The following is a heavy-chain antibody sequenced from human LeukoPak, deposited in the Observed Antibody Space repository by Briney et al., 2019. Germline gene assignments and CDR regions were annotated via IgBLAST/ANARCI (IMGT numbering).Heavy chain of an antibody. J-gene: IGHJ4*02. CDR2: IYYTGST. Sequence: PSGTLSLTCTVSGGSISSYYWIWIRQPPGKGLEWIGYIYYTGSTNYNPSLKSRVTISVDTSKNQFSLKLSSVTAADTAVYYCARFGSGSYRQFDYWGQGTLVTVSS. CDR1: GGSISSYY. V-gene: IGHV4-59*01. CDR3: ARFGSGSYRQFDY. D-gene: IGHD3-10*01.